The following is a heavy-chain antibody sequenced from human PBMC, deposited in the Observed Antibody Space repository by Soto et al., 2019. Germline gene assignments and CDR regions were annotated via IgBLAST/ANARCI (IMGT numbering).Heavy chain of an antibody. J-gene: IGHJ3*02. CDR2: IIPIFGTA. V-gene: IGHV1-69*13. CDR3: ARDYYDSSGQNPPDAFDI. D-gene: IGHD3-22*01. CDR1: GGTFSSYA. Sequence: SVKVSCKASGGTFSSYAISWVRQAPGQGLEWMGGIIPIFGTANYAQKFQGRVTITADESTSTAYMELSSLRSEDTAVYYCARDYYDSSGQNPPDAFDIWGQGTMVTV.